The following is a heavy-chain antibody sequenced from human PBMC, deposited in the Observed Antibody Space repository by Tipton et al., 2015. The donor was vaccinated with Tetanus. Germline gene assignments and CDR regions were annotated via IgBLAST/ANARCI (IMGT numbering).Heavy chain of an antibody. CDR3: AREGAYGDPDY. CDR2: IYHSGST. V-gene: IGHV4-30-2*01. CDR1: GGSISSGGYS. J-gene: IGHJ4*02. D-gene: IGHD4-17*01. Sequence: LSLTCAVSGGSISSGGYSWSWIRQPPGKGLEWIGYIYHSGSTYYNPSLKSRVTISVDRPKNQFSLKLSSVTAADTAVYYCAREGAYGDPDYWGQGTLVTVSS.